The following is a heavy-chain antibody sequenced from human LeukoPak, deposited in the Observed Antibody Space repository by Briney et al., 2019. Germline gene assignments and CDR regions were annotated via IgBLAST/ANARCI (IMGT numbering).Heavy chain of an antibody. V-gene: IGHV1-69*06. Sequence: ASVKVSCKASGYTFTSYDINWVRQATGQGLEWMGGIIPIFGTANYAQKFQGRVTITADKSTSTAYMELSSLRSEDTAVYYCARSYRGPGTGDYWGQGTLVTVSS. CDR3: ARSYRGPGTGDY. J-gene: IGHJ4*02. D-gene: IGHD6-13*01. CDR2: IIPIFGTA. CDR1: GYTFTSYD.